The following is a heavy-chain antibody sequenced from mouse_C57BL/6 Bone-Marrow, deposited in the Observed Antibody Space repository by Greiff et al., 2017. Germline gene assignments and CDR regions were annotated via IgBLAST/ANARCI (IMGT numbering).Heavy chain of an antibody. D-gene: IGHD2-4*01. CDR2: INPNYGTT. CDR3: ARGYDYDYAMDY. Sequence: VQLKESGPELVKPGASVKISCKASGYSFTDYNMNWVKQSNGKSLEWIGVINPNYGTTSYNQKFKGKATLTVDQSSSTAYMQLNSLTSEDAAVYYCARGYDYDYAMDYWGQGTSVTVSS. V-gene: IGHV1-39*01. J-gene: IGHJ4*01. CDR1: GYSFTDYN.